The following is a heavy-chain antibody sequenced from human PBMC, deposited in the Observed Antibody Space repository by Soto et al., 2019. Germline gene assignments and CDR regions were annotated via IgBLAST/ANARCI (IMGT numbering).Heavy chain of an antibody. V-gene: IGHV1-69*13. J-gene: IGHJ6*02. CDR1: GGTFSSYA. D-gene: IGHD3-3*01. CDR2: IIPIFGTA. Sequence: SVKVSCKASGGTFSSYAISWVRQAPGQGLEWMGGIIPIFGTADYAQKFQGRVTITADESTSTAYMELSSLRSEDTAVYYCARAAFWSGYYSMFYYGMDVWGQGTTVTVSS. CDR3: ARAAFWSGYYSMFYYGMDV.